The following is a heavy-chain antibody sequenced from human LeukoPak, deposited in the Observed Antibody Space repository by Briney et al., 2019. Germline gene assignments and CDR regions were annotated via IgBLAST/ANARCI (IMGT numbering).Heavy chain of an antibody. Sequence: SETLSLTCAVYGGSFSGYYWSWIRQPPGKGLEWIGEINHSGSTNYNPSLKSRVTIPVDTSKNQFSLKLSSVTAADTAVYYCARGYGEYSGYDYVYYFDYWGQGTLVTVSS. V-gene: IGHV4-34*01. CDR2: INHSGST. J-gene: IGHJ4*02. CDR1: GGSFSGYY. D-gene: IGHD5-12*01. CDR3: ARGYGEYSGYDYVYYFDY.